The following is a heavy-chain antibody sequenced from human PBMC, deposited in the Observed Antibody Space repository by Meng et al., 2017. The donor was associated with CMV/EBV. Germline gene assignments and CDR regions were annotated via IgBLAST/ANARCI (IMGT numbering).Heavy chain of an antibody. Sequence: SETLSLTCTVSGGSISSYYWSWIRQPPGKGLEWIGYIYYSGNTNYNPSLKSRVTISVDTSKNQFSLKLSSVTAADTAVYYCAIGEGPAASGDAFDIWGQGTMVTVSS. CDR2: IYYSGNT. D-gene: IGHD3-10*01. CDR3: AIGEGPAASGDAFDI. V-gene: IGHV4-59*01. CDR1: GGSISSYY. J-gene: IGHJ3*02.